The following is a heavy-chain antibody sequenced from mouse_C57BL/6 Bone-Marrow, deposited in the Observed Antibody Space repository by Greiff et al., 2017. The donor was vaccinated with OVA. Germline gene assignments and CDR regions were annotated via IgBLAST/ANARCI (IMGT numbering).Heavy chain of an antibody. CDR3: ARDFYGSSYWDLDV. CDR1: GYTFTDYY. Sequence: ESGPELVKPGASVKISCKASGYTFTDYYINWVKQRPGQGLEWIGWIFPGSGSTYYNEKFKGKATLTVDKSSSTAYMLLSSLTSEDSAVYFRARDFYGSSYWDLDVWGTGTTVTVSS. D-gene: IGHD1-1*01. V-gene: IGHV1-75*01. J-gene: IGHJ1*03. CDR2: IFPGSGST.